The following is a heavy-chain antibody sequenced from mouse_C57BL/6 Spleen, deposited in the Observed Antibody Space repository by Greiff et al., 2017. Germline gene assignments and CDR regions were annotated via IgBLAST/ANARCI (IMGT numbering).Heavy chain of an antibody. Sequence: VQLQQSGPELVKPGASVKISCKASGYAFSSSWMNWVKQRPGKGLEWIGRIYPGDGDTNYNGKFKGKATLTADKSSSTAYMQLSSLTSEDSAVYFCYYYGSSYRDYAMDYWGQGTSVTVSS. D-gene: IGHD1-1*01. CDR1: GYAFSSSW. V-gene: IGHV1-82*01. CDR3: YYYGSSYRDYAMDY. CDR2: IYPGDGDT. J-gene: IGHJ4*01.